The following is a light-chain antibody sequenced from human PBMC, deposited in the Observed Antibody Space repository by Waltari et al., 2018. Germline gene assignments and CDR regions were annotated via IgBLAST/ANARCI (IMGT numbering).Light chain of an antibody. V-gene: IGKV2-28*01. Sequence: EIVMTQSPLSLPVTPGESASISCRSSLSLLDSNGNNYLDWYLKKPGQSPQLLVYLGSIRASGVPDRFSGSGSGTDFTLKITRVEAEDVGLYFCMQVLQSPLTFGGGTKVEIK. CDR1: LSLLDSNGNNY. J-gene: IGKJ4*01. CDR3: MQVLQSPLT. CDR2: LGS.